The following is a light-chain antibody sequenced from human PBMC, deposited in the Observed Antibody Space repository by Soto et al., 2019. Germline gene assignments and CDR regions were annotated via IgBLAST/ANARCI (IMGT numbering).Light chain of an antibody. Sequence: DIQMTQSPSSLSASLGDRVTITFQASQDVSNYLNWYQQKLGKAPKLLIYDASNLETGVPSRFSGSGSGTYFSFTISSLQPEDFATYYCQQYSNLITFGQGTRLEIK. V-gene: IGKV1-33*01. CDR3: QQYSNLIT. CDR2: DAS. CDR1: QDVSNY. J-gene: IGKJ5*01.